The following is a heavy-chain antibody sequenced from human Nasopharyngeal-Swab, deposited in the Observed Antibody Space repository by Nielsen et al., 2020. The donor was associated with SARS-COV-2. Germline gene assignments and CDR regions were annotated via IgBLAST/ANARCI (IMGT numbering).Heavy chain of an antibody. V-gene: IGHV3-74*01. CDR2: VKNDGTTT. Sequence: GGSLRLSCAASGFILSDYWVHWVRQAPGHGLVWVSHVKNDGTTTTYADAVKGRFTMSRDDAKNILYLQMNSLRTEDTAVYYCARDGQGAVDLDYWGQGSLVTVSS. CDR1: GFILSDYW. D-gene: IGHD6-19*01. J-gene: IGHJ4*02. CDR3: ARDGQGAVDLDY.